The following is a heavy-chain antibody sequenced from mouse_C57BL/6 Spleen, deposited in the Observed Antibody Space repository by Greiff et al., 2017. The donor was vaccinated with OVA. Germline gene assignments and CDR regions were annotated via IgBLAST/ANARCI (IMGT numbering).Heavy chain of an antibody. Sequence: ESGPGLVKPSQSLSLTCSVTGYSITSGYYWNWIRQFPGNKLEWMGYISYDGSNNYNPSLKNRISITRDTSKNQFFLKLNSVTTEDTATYNCARPLTTVSHAMDYWGQGTSVTVSS. CDR2: ISYDGSN. CDR1: GYSITSGYY. D-gene: IGHD1-1*01. V-gene: IGHV3-6*01. J-gene: IGHJ4*01. CDR3: ARPLTTVSHAMDY.